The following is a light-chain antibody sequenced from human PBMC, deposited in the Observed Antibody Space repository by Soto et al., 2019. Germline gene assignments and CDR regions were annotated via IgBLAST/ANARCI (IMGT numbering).Light chain of an antibody. J-gene: IGKJ1*01. CDR3: QHSSDSRWT. CDR2: GAS. V-gene: IGKV3D-15*01. Sequence: IEMTQSPATLSRSPGERLTLPWKASQSVSSTLAWYKQKPGQAPRLLIYGASTRATGIPDRFSGSGFGTEFTLTISRLEPEDFEVYYCQHSSDSRWTFGLGTKVDI. CDR1: QSVSST.